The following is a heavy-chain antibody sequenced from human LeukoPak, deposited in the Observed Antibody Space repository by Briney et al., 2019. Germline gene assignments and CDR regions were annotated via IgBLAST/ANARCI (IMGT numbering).Heavy chain of an antibody. CDR3: AATKTFDY. V-gene: IGHV3-30*03. CDR1: GFTFSSYG. D-gene: IGHD1-26*01. J-gene: IGHJ4*02. CDR2: ISYDGSNK. Sequence: PGRSLRLSCVASGFTFSSYGMHWVRQAPGKGLEWVAVISYDGSNKHYVDSVEGRFTISRDNSKNTVHLQMNSLRVEDTAVYYCAATKTFDYWGQGTLVTVSS.